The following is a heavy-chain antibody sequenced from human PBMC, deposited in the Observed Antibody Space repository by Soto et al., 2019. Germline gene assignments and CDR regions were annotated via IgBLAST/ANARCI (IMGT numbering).Heavy chain of an antibody. D-gene: IGHD1-26*01. CDR2: IYSGGST. CDR1: GFTVSSNY. V-gene: IGHV3-53*05. Sequence: GGSLRLSCAASGFTVSSNYMSWVRQAPGKGLEWVSVIYSGGSTYYADSVKGRFTISRDNSKNTLYLQMNSLRAEDTAVYYCARLQSSMGSKTLKAYFDYWGRGTLVTVS. CDR3: ARLQSSMGSKTLKAYFDY. J-gene: IGHJ4*02.